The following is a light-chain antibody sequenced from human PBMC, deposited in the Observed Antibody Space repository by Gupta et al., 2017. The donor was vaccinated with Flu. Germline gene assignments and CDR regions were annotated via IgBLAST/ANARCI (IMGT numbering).Light chain of an antibody. CDR3: SSYAGSNNFV. CDR1: SSDVGGYNY. CDR2: EVS. J-gene: IGLJ1*01. Sequence: QSAPTQPPSASGSPGQSVTISCTGTSSDVGGYNYVSWYQQHPGKAPKLMIYEVSKRPSGVPDRCSGSKSGNTASLTVSGLQAEDEADYYCSSYAGSNNFVLGTGTKVTVL. V-gene: IGLV2-8*01.